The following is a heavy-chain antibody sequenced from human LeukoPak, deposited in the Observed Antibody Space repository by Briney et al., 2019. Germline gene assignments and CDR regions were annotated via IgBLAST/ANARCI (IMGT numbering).Heavy chain of an antibody. J-gene: IGHJ4*02. D-gene: IGHD3-10*01. CDR1: GYTFPSYG. CDR3: ARGPGYYGSGSVDY. CDR2: ISAYNGNT. Sequence: ASVKVSCKASGYTFPSYGISWVRQAAGQGLEWMGWISAYNGNTNYAQKLQGRVTMTTDTSTSTAYMELRSLRSDDTAVYYCARGPGYYGSGSVDYWGQGTLVTVSS. V-gene: IGHV1-18*04.